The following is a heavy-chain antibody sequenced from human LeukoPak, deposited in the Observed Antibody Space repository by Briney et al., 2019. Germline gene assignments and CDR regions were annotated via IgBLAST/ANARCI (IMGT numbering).Heavy chain of an antibody. J-gene: IGHJ5*02. V-gene: IGHV1-2*02. CDR2: INPKSGGT. CDR3: ASADRLDGRPYLIGP. Sequence: ASVKVSCKTSGYSFTDYYMHWARQAPGQGLEWMGWINPKSGGTSSAQKFQGRVTMTRDTSITTVYMEVSWLTSDDTAIYYCASADRLDGRPYLIGPWGQRTLVTVSS. D-gene: IGHD2-21*01. CDR1: GYSFTDYY.